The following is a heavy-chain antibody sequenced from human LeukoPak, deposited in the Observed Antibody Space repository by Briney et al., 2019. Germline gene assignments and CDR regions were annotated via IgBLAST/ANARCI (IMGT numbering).Heavy chain of an antibody. CDR1: DGTISNYY. CDR2: AYYSGST. CDR3: ARNSAVATSRSWFDP. V-gene: IGHV4-59*08. Sequence: KPSETLSLTCSAFDGTISNYYWSWIRQPPGKGLEWIGDAYYSGSTTYNPSLESRVTISVDTSKNQFSLKLTAVTAADTAVYYCARNSAVATSRSWFDPWGQGTLVTVSS. J-gene: IGHJ5*02. D-gene: IGHD6-19*01.